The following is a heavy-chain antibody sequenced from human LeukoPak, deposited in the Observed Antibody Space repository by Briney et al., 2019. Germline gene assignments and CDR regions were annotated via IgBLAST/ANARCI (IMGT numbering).Heavy chain of an antibody. V-gene: IGHV3-11*04. CDR2: ISSSGSTI. CDR1: GFNFSDYY. Sequence: NPGGSLRLSCAASGFNFSDYYMYWIRQAPGKGLEWISYISSSGSTIYYGDSVKGRFTISRDNAKNSLYLQMNSLTAEDTALYFCARSDNRYYFDSWGQGTLVTVSS. D-gene: IGHD5-24*01. J-gene: IGHJ4*02. CDR3: ARSDNRYYFDS.